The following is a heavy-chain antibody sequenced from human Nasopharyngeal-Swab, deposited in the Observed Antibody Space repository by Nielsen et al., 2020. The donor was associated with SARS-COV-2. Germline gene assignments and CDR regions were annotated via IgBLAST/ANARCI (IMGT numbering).Heavy chain of an antibody. CDR3: AKSLKALVAAWKDAFDI. CDR2: ISGSGGST. V-gene: IGHV3-23*01. CDR1: GFTFSSYA. D-gene: IGHD2-15*01. Sequence: GESLKISCAASGFTFSSYAMSWVRQAPGKGLEWVSAISGSGGSTYYADSVKGRFTISRDNSKNTLYLQMNSLRAEDTAVCYCAKSLKALVAAWKDAFDIWGQGTMVTVSS. J-gene: IGHJ3*02.